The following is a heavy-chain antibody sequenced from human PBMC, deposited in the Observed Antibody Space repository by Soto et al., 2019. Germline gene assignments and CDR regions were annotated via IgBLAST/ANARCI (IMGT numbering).Heavy chain of an antibody. Sequence: QVQLVQTGAEVKKPGSSVKVSCKASGGTFTGNPISWVRQAPGRVLEWMGGIIPMFGTTNYAQKFQGRVTITADESTTTAYMELNSLRSEDTAVYYCARENSIASLSYYYGMEVWGQGTTVTVPS. CDR3: ARENSIASLSYYYGMEV. CDR1: GGTFTGNP. D-gene: IGHD6-6*01. V-gene: IGHV1-69*01. J-gene: IGHJ6*02. CDR2: IIPMFGTT.